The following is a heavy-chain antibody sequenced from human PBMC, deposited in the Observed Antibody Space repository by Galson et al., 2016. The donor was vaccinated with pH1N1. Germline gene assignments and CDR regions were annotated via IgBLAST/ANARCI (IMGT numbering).Heavy chain of an antibody. J-gene: IGHJ4*02. CDR1: GGTFTYYA. V-gene: IGHV1-69*06. CDR3: AKAESFYGPPFDY. CDR2: IIPMFGAP. Sequence: SVKVSCKASGGTFTYYAISWVRQAPGQGLEWMGGIIPMFGAPSYAQKFQARVTFSADRSTSTAYMELSSLRAEDTALYYCAKAESFYGPPFDYWGQGTLVTVSS. D-gene: IGHD2/OR15-2a*01.